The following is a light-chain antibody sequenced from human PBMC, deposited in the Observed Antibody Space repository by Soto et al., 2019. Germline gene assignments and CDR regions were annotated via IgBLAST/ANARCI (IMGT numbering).Light chain of an antibody. CDR2: DAS. J-gene: IGKJ1*01. V-gene: IGKV1-5*01. CDR1: QSISTW. CDR3: QQYNSYST. Sequence: DIQITQSPSTLSASVGDRVTITCRASQSISTWLAWYQQKPGKAPKLLIYDASSLESGVPSRFSGSGSGTEFTLTISSLQPEDSASYYCQQYNSYSTFGQGTKVDIK.